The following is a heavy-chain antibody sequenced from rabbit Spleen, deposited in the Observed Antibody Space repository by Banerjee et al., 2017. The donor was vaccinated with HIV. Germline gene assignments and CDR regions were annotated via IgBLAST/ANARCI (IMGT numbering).Heavy chain of an antibody. D-gene: IGHD1-1*01. V-gene: IGHV1S45*01. J-gene: IGHJ6*01. CDR2: IAGSSSDFT. CDR1: GFSFSSSYW. Sequence: QEQLEESGGDLVKPEGSLTLTCTASGFSFSSSYWICWVRQAPGKGLEWISCIAGSSSDFTYSASWAKGRFTISKTSSTTVTLQMTRLTAADTATYFCTRDTSSSFSSYGMDLWGQGTLVTVS. CDR3: TRDTSSSFSSYGMDL.